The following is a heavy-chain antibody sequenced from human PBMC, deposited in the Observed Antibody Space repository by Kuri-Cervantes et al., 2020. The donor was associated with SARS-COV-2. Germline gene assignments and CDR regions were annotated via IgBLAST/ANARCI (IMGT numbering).Heavy chain of an antibody. CDR3: SRDQVSAAGTANY. V-gene: IGHV3-11*01. CDR2: ISSSDSTT. D-gene: IGHD6-13*01. Sequence: GESLKISCVASGFTFSDYYMSWIRQAPGKGLEWISYISSSDSTTYYADSVKGRFTISRDNAKRTLFLQMNSLRVDDTAVYYCSRDQVSAAGTANYWGQGALVTVSS. CDR1: GFTFSDYY. J-gene: IGHJ4*02.